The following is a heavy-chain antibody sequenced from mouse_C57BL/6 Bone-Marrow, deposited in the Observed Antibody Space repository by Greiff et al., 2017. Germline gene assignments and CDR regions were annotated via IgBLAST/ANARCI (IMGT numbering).Heavy chain of an antibody. J-gene: IGHJ1*03. V-gene: IGHV1-26*01. CDR1: GYTFTDYY. CDR2: INPNNGGT. CDR3: ARFITTVPGYFDV. Sequence: VQLQQSGPELVKPGASVKISCKASGYTFTDYYMNWVKQSHGKSLEWIGDINPNNGGTSYNQKFKGKATLTVDKSSSTAYMELRSLTSEDSAVYYCARFITTVPGYFDVWGTGTTVTVSS. D-gene: IGHD1-1*01.